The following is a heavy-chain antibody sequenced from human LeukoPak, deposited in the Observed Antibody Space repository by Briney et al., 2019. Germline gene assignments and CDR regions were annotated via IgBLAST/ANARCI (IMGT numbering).Heavy chain of an antibody. V-gene: IGHV4-59*01. Sequence: KASETLSLTCTVSGGSISSYYWSWIRQPPGKGLEWIGYIYYSGSTNYNPSLKSRVTISVDTSKNQFSLKLSSVTAADTAVYYCASEGVDPFDIWGQGTMVTVSS. J-gene: IGHJ3*02. D-gene: IGHD3/OR15-3a*01. CDR3: ASEGVDPFDI. CDR2: IYYSGST. CDR1: GGSISSYY.